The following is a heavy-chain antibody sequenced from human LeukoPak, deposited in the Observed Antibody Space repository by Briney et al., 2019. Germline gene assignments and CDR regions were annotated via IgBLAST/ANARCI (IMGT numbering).Heavy chain of an antibody. CDR2: FDPEDGET. J-gene: IGHJ6*02. CDR1: GYTLTELS. CDR3: ARTEQWLVPLYYYYGMDV. Sequence: ASVKVSCKVSGYTLTELSMHWVRQAPGKGLEWMGGFDPEDGETIYAQKFQGRVTMTEDTSTDTAYMELSSLRSEDTAVYYCARTEQWLVPLYYYYGMDVWGQGTTVTVSS. V-gene: IGHV1-24*01. D-gene: IGHD6-19*01.